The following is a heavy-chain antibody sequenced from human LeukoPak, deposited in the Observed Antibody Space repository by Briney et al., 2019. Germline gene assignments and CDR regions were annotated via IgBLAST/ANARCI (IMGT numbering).Heavy chain of an antibody. D-gene: IGHD6-19*01. CDR2: IYHSGST. CDR3: ARDGPNIAVAGTGAYYFDY. J-gene: IGHJ4*02. CDR1: GYSISSGYY. Sequence: SETLSLTCTVSGYSISSGYYWGWIRQPPGKGLEWIGSIYHSGSTYYNPSLKSRVTISVGTSKNQFSLKLSSVTAADTAVYYCARDGPNIAVAGTGAYYFDYWGQGTLVTVSS. V-gene: IGHV4-38-2*02.